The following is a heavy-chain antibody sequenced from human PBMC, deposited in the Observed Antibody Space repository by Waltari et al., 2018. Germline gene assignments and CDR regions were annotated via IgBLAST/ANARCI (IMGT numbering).Heavy chain of an antibody. V-gene: IGHV3-33*06. J-gene: IGHJ2*01. CDR2: IWHDGSNK. Sequence: QVQLVESGGGVVQPGRSLSLSCSACGFTFSSYGMHWVRQAPGKGLAGGAGIWHDGSNKDYADSVKGRCTLSRDYSKNTLYLQMNSLRAEDTAVYYCAKRYFDLWGRGTLVTVSS. CDR3: AKRYFDL. CDR1: GFTFSSYG.